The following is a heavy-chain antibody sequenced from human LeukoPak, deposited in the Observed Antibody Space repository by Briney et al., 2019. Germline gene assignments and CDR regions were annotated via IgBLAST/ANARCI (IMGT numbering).Heavy chain of an antibody. Sequence: SETLSLTCTVSGTSISSHYWNWIRQPPGKGLERIGYIYYSGSTYYSPSLKSRVTISLDTSKNQFSLKLSSVTAADTAVYYCARGNLAAPDYYYYYMDVWGKGTTVTVSS. CDR1: GTSISSHY. CDR2: IYYSGST. D-gene: IGHD6-6*01. J-gene: IGHJ6*03. CDR3: ARGNLAAPDYYYYYMDV. V-gene: IGHV4-59*11.